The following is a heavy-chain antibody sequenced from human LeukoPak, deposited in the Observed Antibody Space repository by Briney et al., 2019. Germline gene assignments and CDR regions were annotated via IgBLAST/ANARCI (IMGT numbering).Heavy chain of an antibody. Sequence: GGSLRLSCAASGFTFSSYAMSWVRQAPGKGLEWVSAISGSGGSTYYADSVKGRFTISRDNSKNTLYLQMNSLRAEDTAVYYCARRPGGLRWLSRSLDYWGQGTLVTVSS. D-gene: IGHD4-23*01. V-gene: IGHV3-23*01. J-gene: IGHJ4*02. CDR3: ARRPGGLRWLSRSLDY. CDR2: ISGSGGST. CDR1: GFTFSSYA.